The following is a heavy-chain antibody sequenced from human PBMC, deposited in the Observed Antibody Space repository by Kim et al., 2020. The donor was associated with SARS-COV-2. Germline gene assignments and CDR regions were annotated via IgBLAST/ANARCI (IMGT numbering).Heavy chain of an antibody. D-gene: IGHD6-13*01. Sequence: SETLSLTCTVSGGSISSYYWSWIRQPAGKGLEWIGRIYTSGSTNYNPSLKSRVTMSVDTPKNQFSLKLSSVTAADTAVYYCARGIAGEDEDAFDIWGQGTMVTVSS. J-gene: IGHJ3*02. V-gene: IGHV4-4*07. CDR3: ARGIAGEDEDAFDI. CDR2: IYTSGST. CDR1: GGSISSYY.